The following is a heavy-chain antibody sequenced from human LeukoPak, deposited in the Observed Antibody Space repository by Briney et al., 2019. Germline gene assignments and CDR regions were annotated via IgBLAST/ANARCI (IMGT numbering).Heavy chain of an antibody. CDR1: GYTFTNDN. V-gene: IGHV1-8*01. CDR2: MNPNSGNT. CDR3: ARGSVFWSGYYTLRYFDY. Sequence: GASVKVSCKASGYTFTNDNINWVRQATGQGLEWMGWMNPNSGNTGYAQKFQGRVTITRNTSISTAYMELSSLRSEDTAVYYCARGSVFWSGYYTLRYFDYWGQGTLVTVSS. D-gene: IGHD3-3*01. J-gene: IGHJ4*02.